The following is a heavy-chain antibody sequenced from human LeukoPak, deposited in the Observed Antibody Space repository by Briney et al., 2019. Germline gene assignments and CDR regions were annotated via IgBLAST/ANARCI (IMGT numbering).Heavy chain of an antibody. CDR3: ARSTYCSGGSCSHNWFDP. Sequence: SETLSLTCTVSGGSISSYYWSWIRQPAGKGLEWIGRIYISETTIYNPSLRSRVTMSVDTSKNQFSLRLSSVTAADTAVYYCARSTYCSGGSCSHNWFDPWGQGTLVTVSS. V-gene: IGHV4-4*07. CDR2: IYISETT. D-gene: IGHD2-15*01. CDR1: GGSISSYY. J-gene: IGHJ5*02.